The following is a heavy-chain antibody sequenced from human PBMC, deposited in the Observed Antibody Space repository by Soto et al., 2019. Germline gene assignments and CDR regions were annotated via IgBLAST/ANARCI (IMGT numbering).Heavy chain of an antibody. CDR2: ISYDGSNK. J-gene: IGHJ6*02. V-gene: IGHV3-30*18. CDR3: AKDSSNCGDYLHYYYGMDV. D-gene: IGHD4-17*01. CDR1: GFTFSSYG. Sequence: QVQLVESGGGVVQPGRSLRLSCAASGFTFSSYGMHWVRQAPGKGLEWVAVISYDGSNKYYADSVKGRFTISRDNSKNTLYLQIDRLRAEDAAVYYCAKDSSNCGDYLHYYYGMDVWGQGTTVTVSS.